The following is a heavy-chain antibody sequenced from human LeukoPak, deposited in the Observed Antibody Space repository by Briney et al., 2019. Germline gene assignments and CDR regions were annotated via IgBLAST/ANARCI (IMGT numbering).Heavy chain of an antibody. CDR1: GYTLTELS. J-gene: IGHJ3*02. CDR3: ARVGGFDSGTVDAFDI. CDR2: FDPEDGET. Sequence: ASVKVSCKVSGYTLTELSMHWVRQAPGKGLEWMGGFDPEDGETIYAQKFQGRVTMTEDTSTDTAYMELSSLRSEDTAVYYCARVGGFDSGTVDAFDIWGQGTMVTVSS. D-gene: IGHD1-14*01. V-gene: IGHV1-24*01.